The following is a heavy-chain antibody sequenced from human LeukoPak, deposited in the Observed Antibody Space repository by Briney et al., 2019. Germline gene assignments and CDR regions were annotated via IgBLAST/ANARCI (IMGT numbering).Heavy chain of an antibody. J-gene: IGHJ4*02. CDR1: GFTFDDYA. D-gene: IGHD6-13*01. CDR2: ISWNSGSI. Sequence: GGSLRLSCAASGFTFDDYAMHWVRHAPGKGLEWVSGISWNSGSIGYADSVKGRFTISRDNAKNSLYLQMNSLRAEDTALYYCAKDKYSSSWYYFDYWGQGTLVTVSS. V-gene: IGHV3-9*01. CDR3: AKDKYSSSWYYFDY.